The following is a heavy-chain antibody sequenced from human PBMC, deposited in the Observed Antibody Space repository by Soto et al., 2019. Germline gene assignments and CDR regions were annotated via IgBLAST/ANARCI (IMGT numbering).Heavy chain of an antibody. CDR3: STLERDNSYSKY. CDR2: IYPGDSDT. D-gene: IGHD2-15*01. V-gene: IGHV5-51*01. Sequence: GASLKISCKGSGYSFTSYWIGWVRQMPGKGLEWMGIIYPGDSDTRYSPSFQGQVTISADKSISTLYLHMNSLGPEDTAVYYCSTLERDNSYSKYWGQGALVTVSS. CDR1: GYSFTSYW. J-gene: IGHJ4*02.